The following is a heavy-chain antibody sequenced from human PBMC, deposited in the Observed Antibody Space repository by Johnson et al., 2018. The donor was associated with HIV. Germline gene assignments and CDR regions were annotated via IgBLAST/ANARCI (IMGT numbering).Heavy chain of an antibody. D-gene: IGHD1-26*01. CDR3: ARELLPGVKWELAGEGAFDI. CDR1: GFTFSSYA. J-gene: IGHJ3*02. Sequence: QVQLVESGGGVVQPGRSLRLSCAASGFTFSSYAMHWVRQAPGKGLEWVAVISYDGSNKYYADSVKGRFTISRDNSKNTLYLQMNSLRAEDTAVYYCARELLPGVKWELAGEGAFDIWGQGTMVTVSS. CDR2: ISYDGSNK. V-gene: IGHV3-30*04.